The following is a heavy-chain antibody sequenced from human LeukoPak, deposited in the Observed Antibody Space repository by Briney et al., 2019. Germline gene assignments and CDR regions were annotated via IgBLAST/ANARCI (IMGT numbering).Heavy chain of an antibody. CDR2: ISYDGRKK. CDR3: ARDKPSGSYYYYGMDV. V-gene: IGHV3-30*04. CDR1: GFTFSSYA. Sequence: GGSLRLSCAASGFTFSSYAMHWVRQAPGKGLEWVAVISYDGRKKYYAASGKGRFTIARDNSKNTLYLQMNSLGAEDTAVYYCARDKPSGSYYYYGMDVWGQGTTVTVSS. J-gene: IGHJ6*02. D-gene: IGHD3-10*01.